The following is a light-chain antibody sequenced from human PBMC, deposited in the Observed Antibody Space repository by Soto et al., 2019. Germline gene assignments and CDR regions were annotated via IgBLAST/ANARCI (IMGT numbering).Light chain of an antibody. V-gene: IGKV1-39*01. CDR2: AAS. Sequence: DIQMTQSPSSLSASVGDRVTITCRASQSISSYLNWYQQKPGKAPKLLIYAASSLQSGVPSRFSGRGSGTNFTPTISSLQPEEFATYYCQQSYSTLRAFGPGNKVDIK. CDR3: QQSYSTLRA. J-gene: IGKJ3*01. CDR1: QSISSY.